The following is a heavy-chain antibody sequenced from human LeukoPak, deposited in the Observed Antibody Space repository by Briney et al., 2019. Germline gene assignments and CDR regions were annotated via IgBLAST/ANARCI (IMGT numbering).Heavy chain of an antibody. CDR3: GSGGSYYYYYYYMDV. D-gene: IGHD2-15*01. V-gene: IGHV3-30*01. J-gene: IGHJ6*03. CDR1: GFTFSSYA. CDR2: ISYDGSNK. Sequence: GGSLRLSCAASGFTFSSYAMHWVRQAPGKGLEWVAVISYDGSNKYYADSVKGRFTISRDNSKNTLYLQMNTVRAEDTAVYYCGSGGSYYYYYYYMDVWGKGTTVTVSS.